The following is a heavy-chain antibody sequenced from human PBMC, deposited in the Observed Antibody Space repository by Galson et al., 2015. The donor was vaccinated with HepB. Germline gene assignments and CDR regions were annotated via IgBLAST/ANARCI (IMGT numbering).Heavy chain of an antibody. Sequence: SVQVFCKASAGTFSSYAIRWVRQAPGQGLEWMGGIIPIFGTANYAQKFQGRVTITADKSTSTAYMELSSLRSEDTAVYYCARKHRPRTAGSDSYYSGYYYYGMDVWGQGTTVTVSS. CDR2: IIPIFGTA. CDR1: AGTFSSYA. CDR3: ARKHRPRTAGSDSYYSGYYYYGMDV. V-gene: IGHV1-69*06. D-gene: IGHD3-10*01. J-gene: IGHJ6*02.